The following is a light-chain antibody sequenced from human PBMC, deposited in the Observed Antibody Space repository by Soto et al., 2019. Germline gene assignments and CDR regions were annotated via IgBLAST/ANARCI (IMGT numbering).Light chain of an antibody. V-gene: IGKV3-15*01. J-gene: IGKJ1*01. Sequence: LVMTQSPATLSVSPGERATLSCRASESVHTNLAWYQQKPGQAPRLLIYGASTRATGVPARFSGSGSGTEFTRTITSLQSEDFAVYYCQQYDNWRWTFGQGTKVEIK. CDR1: ESVHTN. CDR3: QQYDNWRWT. CDR2: GAS.